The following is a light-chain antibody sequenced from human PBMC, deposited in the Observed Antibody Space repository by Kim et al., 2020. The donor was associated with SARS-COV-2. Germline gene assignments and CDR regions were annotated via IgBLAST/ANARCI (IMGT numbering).Light chain of an antibody. CDR1: QSIYSH. CDR2: AAS. Sequence: SVGDRVTITCRTTQSIYSHLNWSQQTPGRAPKLLISAASTLKGGVTSRFSRSGSETDFTLPISSLQPEDFATYFCQQSYITPFPFGPGTKVDIK. J-gene: IGKJ3*01. CDR3: QQSYITPFP. V-gene: IGKV1-39*01.